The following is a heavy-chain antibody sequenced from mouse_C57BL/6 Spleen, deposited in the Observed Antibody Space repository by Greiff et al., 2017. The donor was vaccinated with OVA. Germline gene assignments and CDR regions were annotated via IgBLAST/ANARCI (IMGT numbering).Heavy chain of an antibody. Sequence: QVQLQQSGPELVKPGASVKISCKASGYAFSSSWMNWVKQRPGKGLEWIGRIYPGDGDTNYNGKFKGKATLTADKSSSTAYMQLSSLTSEDSAVYFSARRGAAQATSYAMDYWGQGTSVTVSS. CDR3: ARRGAAQATSYAMDY. V-gene: IGHV1-82*01. J-gene: IGHJ4*01. CDR2: IYPGDGDT. D-gene: IGHD3-2*02. CDR1: GYAFSSSW.